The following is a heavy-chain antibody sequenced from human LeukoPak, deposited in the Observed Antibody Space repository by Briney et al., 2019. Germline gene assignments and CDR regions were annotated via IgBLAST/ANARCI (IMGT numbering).Heavy chain of an antibody. V-gene: IGHV3-21*01. CDR3: ARESGGKRGYNYGGLDF. Sequence: PGGSLRLSCAASGFTFSSYNMNWVRQAPGKGLEWVSFFSGSHTYMCVADSVKGRFTISRDNAKNSLYLQMNSLRVEDTAIYYCARESGGKRGYNYGGLDFWGQGTLVTVSS. D-gene: IGHD5-24*01. J-gene: IGHJ4*02. CDR1: GFTFSSYN. CDR2: FSGSHTYM.